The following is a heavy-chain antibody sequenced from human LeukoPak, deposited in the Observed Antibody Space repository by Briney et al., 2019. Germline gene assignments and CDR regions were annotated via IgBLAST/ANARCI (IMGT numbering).Heavy chain of an antibody. CDR3: ARDGEMYRYCSGGSCYSGHGMDV. D-gene: IGHD2-15*01. CDR2: ISSSSSYI. J-gene: IGHJ6*02. CDR1: GLTLSSYS. V-gene: IGHV3-21*01. Sequence: GGSLRLSCAASGLTLSSYSMNWVRQAPGKGLEWVSYISSSSSYIYYADSVKGRFTISRGNAKNSLYLQMNSLRAEDTAVYYCARDGEMYRYCSGGSCYSGHGMDVWGQGTTVTVSS.